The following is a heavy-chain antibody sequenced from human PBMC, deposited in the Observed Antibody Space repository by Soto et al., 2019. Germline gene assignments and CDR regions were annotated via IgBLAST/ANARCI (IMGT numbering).Heavy chain of an antibody. CDR3: ARGLGGRMDD. J-gene: IGHJ6*02. CDR2: IIPILGET. V-gene: IGHV1-69*08. Sequence: QVQLVQSGAEVKKPGSSVRVSCKASGTIFSSYTISWVRQAPGQGLEWMGRIIPILGETNSAQKFQGRVRLTADKSTNTADMELNSLRLEDTAVYYCARGLGGRMDDWGQGTTVTVSS. D-gene: IGHD3-16*01. CDR1: GTIFSSYT.